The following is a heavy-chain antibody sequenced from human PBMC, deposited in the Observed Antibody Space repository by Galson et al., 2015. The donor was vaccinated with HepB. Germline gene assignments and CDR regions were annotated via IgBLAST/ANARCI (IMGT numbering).Heavy chain of an antibody. V-gene: IGHV3-48*02. Sequence: SLRLSCAASGFTFSNYSMNWVRQAPGKGLEWVSYISSSSSTIYYADSVKGRFTISRDNAKNSLYLQMNSLRDEDTAVYYCASLKQWLVEEFDYWGQGTLVTVSS. CDR3: ASLKQWLVEEFDY. CDR1: GFTFSNYS. D-gene: IGHD6-19*01. CDR2: ISSSSSTI. J-gene: IGHJ4*02.